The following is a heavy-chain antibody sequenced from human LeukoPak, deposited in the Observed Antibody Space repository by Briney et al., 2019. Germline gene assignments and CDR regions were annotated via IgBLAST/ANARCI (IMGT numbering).Heavy chain of an antibody. Sequence: KPSETLSLTCTVSGGSISSYYWSWIRQPPGKGLEWIGYIYYSGSTNYNPSLKSRVTISVDTSKNQFSLKLSSVTAADTAVYYCARVEYVDTAMASIDPWGQGTLVTVSP. J-gene: IGHJ5*02. CDR3: ARVEYVDTAMASIDP. D-gene: IGHD5-18*01. CDR1: GGSISSYY. V-gene: IGHV4-59*01. CDR2: IYYSGST.